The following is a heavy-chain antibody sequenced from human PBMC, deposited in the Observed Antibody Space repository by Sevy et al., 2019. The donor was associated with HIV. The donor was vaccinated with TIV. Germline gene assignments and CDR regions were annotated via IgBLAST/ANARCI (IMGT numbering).Heavy chain of an antibody. Sequence: GGSLRLSCAASGFTFRSVWMNWVRQAPGKGLEWVGHIRSRADGATTDFGGPVKGRFSISRDDSRNMFFLQMDGLKTEDPAVYYCATGDTSGYYWSSFNYWGQGTQVTVSS. CDR2: IRSRADGATT. CDR1: GFTFRSVW. V-gene: IGHV3-15*01. CDR3: ATGDTSGYYWSSFNY. J-gene: IGHJ4*02. D-gene: IGHD3-3*01.